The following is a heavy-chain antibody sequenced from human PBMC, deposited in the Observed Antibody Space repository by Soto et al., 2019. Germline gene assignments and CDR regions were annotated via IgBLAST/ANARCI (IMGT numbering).Heavy chain of an antibody. Sequence: QVQLVQSGAEVKKPGSSVKVSCKASGGTFSSYTISWVRQAPGQGLEWMGRIIPILGIANYAQKFQGRVTINADKSTSTAYMELNSLRSEDTAVYYCARDCLSSMESGDWGQGTLVTVSS. CDR3: ARDCLSSMESGD. CDR1: GGTFSSYT. V-gene: IGHV1-69*08. J-gene: IGHJ4*02. CDR2: IIPILGIA. D-gene: IGHD2-2*01.